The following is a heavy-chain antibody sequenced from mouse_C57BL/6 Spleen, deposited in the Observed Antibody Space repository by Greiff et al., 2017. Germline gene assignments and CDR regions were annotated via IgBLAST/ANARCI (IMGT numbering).Heavy chain of an antibody. CDR2: ISYDGSN. CDR3: AVGSRGYYAMDY. V-gene: IGHV3-6*01. J-gene: IGHJ4*01. Sequence: LVESGPGLVKPSQSLSLTCSVTGYSITSGYYWNWIRQFPGNKLEWMGYISYDGSNNYNPSLKNRISITRDTPKNQFFLKLNSVTTEDTATYYCAVGSRGYYAMDYWGQGTSVTVSS. D-gene: IGHD1-1*01. CDR1: GYSITSGYY.